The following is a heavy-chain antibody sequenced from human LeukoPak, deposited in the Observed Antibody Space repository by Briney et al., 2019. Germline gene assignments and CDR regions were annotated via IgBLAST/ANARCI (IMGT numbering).Heavy chain of an antibody. CDR3: ARDPHYYYGMDV. J-gene: IGHJ6*02. Sequence: ASVKVPCKASGYTFTSYAMHWVRQAPGQRLEWMGWINAGNGNTKYSQKFQGRVTITRDTSASTAYMELSSLRSEDTAVYYCARDPHYYYGMDVWGQGTTVTVSS. CDR2: INAGNGNT. V-gene: IGHV1-3*01. CDR1: GYTFTSYA.